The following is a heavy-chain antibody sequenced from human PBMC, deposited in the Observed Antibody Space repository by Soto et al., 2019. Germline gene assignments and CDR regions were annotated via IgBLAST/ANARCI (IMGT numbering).Heavy chain of an antibody. J-gene: IGHJ3*02. CDR3: ARDTRGGDTFDI. Sequence: SETLSLTCTVSGGSISSYYWSWIRQPPGKGLEWIGYIYYSGSTNYNPSLKSRVTISVDTSKNQFSLKLSSVTAADTAVYYCARDTRGGDTFDIWGQGTMVTVSS. V-gene: IGHV4-59*01. CDR2: IYYSGST. CDR1: GGSISSYY.